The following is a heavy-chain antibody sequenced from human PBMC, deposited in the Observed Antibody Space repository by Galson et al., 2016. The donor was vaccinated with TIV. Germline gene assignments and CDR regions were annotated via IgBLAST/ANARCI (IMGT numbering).Heavy chain of an antibody. J-gene: IGHJ6*02. CDR3: VRDGSYYAGSGSPSMDV. V-gene: IGHV3-30*04. CDR1: GFTFSRYA. Sequence: SLRLSCAASGFTFSRYAMHWVRQAPGKGLEWLAVISFDASSKWYADSVKGRFTVSIDTSKDTLYLQVDTLRPEDTAVYYCVRDGSYYAGSGSPSMDVWGHGAPVSVSS. CDR2: ISFDASSK. D-gene: IGHD3-10*01.